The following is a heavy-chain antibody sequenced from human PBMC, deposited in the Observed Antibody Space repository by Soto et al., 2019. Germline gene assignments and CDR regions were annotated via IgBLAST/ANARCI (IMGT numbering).Heavy chain of an antibody. J-gene: IGHJ6*02. V-gene: IGHV1-18*01. D-gene: IGHD6-6*01. CDR1: GYTFTSYG. CDR3: AREGIAARPGISLNIMDF. CDR2: ISAYNGNT. Sequence: QVQLVQSGAEVKKPGASVKVSCKASGYTFTSYGISWVRQAHGKGLERMGWISAYNGNTNYEQKLQGRVTMTTDTSSSTAYMELRSLSSLDTPVYFCAREGIAARPGISLNIMDFLCQCPTLTVSS.